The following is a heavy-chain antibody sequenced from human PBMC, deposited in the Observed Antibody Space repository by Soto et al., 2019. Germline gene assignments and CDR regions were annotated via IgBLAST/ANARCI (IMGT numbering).Heavy chain of an antibody. CDR1: GFTFDDYA. J-gene: IGHJ3*02. D-gene: IGHD1-20*01. V-gene: IGHV3-9*01. CDR2: ISWNSGSI. Sequence: EVQLVESGGGLVQPGRSLRLSCAASGFTFDDYAMHWVRQAPGKGLEWVSGISWNSGSIGYADSVKGRFTISRDNAKNSLYMQMNNPRDEDTALYYCVKDRNNPVYNGAAFDIWGQGTMVTVSS. CDR3: VKDRNNPVYNGAAFDI.